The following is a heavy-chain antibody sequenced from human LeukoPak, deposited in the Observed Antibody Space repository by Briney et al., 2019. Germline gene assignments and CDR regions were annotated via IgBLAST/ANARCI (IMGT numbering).Heavy chain of an antibody. D-gene: IGHD6-13*01. CDR2: IYHSGST. Sequence: PSETLSLTCAVSGYSISSGYYWGWIRQPPGKGLEWIGSIYHSGSTYYNPSPKSRVTISVDTSKNQFSLKLSSVTAADTAVYYCARDNEQLVQSGFDYWGQGTLVTVSS. CDR1: GYSISSGYY. V-gene: IGHV4-38-2*02. CDR3: ARDNEQLVQSGFDY. J-gene: IGHJ4*02.